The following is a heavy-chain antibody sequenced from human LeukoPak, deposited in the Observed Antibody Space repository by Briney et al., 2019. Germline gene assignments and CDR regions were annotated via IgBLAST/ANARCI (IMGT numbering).Heavy chain of an antibody. J-gene: IGHJ4*02. V-gene: IGHV3-30*02. CDR2: IRYDGSNK. Sequence: PGGSLRLSCAASGFTFSSYGMHWVRQAPGKGLEWVAFIRYDGSNKYYADSVKGRFTISRDNSKNTLYLQMNSLRAEDTAVYYCAKGDVLLWFGELFALDYWGQGTLVTVSS. CDR3: AKGDVLLWFGELFALDY. CDR1: GFTFSSYG. D-gene: IGHD3-10*01.